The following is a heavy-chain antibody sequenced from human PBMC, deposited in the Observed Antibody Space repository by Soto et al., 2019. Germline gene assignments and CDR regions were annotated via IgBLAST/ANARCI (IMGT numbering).Heavy chain of an antibody. J-gene: IGHJ4*02. CDR2: MNPISVNT. Sequence: ASVKVSCKASGGSFSSYAINWLRQAXXXGLXXXGWMNPISVNTGYAQKFQGRVTMTRNTSISTAYMELSSLRSEDTAVYYCARFRKLFQYYYDSSGYTSFDYWAQGTLDPVSS. CDR1: GGSFSSYA. V-gene: IGHV1-8*02. D-gene: IGHD3-22*01. CDR3: ARFRKLFQYYYDSSGYTSFDY.